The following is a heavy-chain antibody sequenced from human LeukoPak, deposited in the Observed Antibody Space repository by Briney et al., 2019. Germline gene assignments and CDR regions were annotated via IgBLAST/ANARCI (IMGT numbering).Heavy chain of an antibody. V-gene: IGHV5-51*01. CDR1: GSCFNTYW. CDR2: IYPGDSDI. D-gene: IGHD5-12*01. Sequence: GESLKIFCKGSGSCFNTYWIAWVRQMPGKGLEWMGLIYPGDSDIRNSPSFQGQVTISADKSITTAYLQWSSLKASDTAMYYCARHGGTYAYDYWGQGTLVTVSS. J-gene: IGHJ4*02. CDR3: ARHGGTYAYDY.